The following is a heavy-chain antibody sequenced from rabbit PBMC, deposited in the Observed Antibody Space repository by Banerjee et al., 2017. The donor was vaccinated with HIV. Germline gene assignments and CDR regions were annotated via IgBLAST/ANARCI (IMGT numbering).Heavy chain of an antibody. V-gene: IGHV1S40*01. CDR2: IVTSSDST. CDR1: GFSFTSSYY. CDR3: ARSSAVGSYYTIVRLDL. D-gene: IGHD8-1*01. Sequence: QSLEESGGDLVKPGASLTLTCTASGFSFTSSYYMCWVRQAPGKGLEWITCIVTSSDSTWYASWVNGRFTISKTSSTTVTLQMTSLTAADTATYFCARSSAVGSYYTIVRLDLWGPGTLVTVS. J-gene: IGHJ6*01.